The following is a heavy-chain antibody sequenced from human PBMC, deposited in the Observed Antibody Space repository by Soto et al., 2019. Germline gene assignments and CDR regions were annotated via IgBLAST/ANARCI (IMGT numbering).Heavy chain of an antibody. CDR1: GYTFTSYG. CDR3: ASAPDDCDSYYFDY. Sequence: ASVQVSCKASGYTFTSYGISWVRQAPGQGLEWMGWISAYNGNTNYAQKLQGRVTMTTDTSTSTAYMELRSLRSDDTAVYYCASAPDDCDSYYFDYWGQGTLVTVSS. V-gene: IGHV1-18*01. CDR2: ISAYNGNT. J-gene: IGHJ4*02. D-gene: IGHD4-17*01.